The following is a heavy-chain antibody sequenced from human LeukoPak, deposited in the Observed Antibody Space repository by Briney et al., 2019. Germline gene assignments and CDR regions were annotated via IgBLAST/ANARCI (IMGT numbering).Heavy chain of an antibody. CDR3: ARAYSSLNWFDP. CDR1: GGSISSGGYS. J-gene: IGHJ5*02. CDR2: IYHSGST. D-gene: IGHD6-6*01. Sequence: SQTLSLTCAVSGGSISSGGYSWSWIRQPPGKGLEWIGYIYHSGSTYYNPSLKSRVTISVDRSKNQFSLKLSSVTAADTAVYYCARAYSSLNWFDPRGQGTLVTVSS. V-gene: IGHV4-30-2*01.